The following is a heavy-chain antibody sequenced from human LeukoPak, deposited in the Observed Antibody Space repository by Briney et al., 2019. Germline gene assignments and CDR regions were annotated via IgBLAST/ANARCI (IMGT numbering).Heavy chain of an antibody. CDR2: IYSGGDT. J-gene: IGHJ4*02. V-gene: IGHV3-53*01. CDR1: GFTVSSNY. Sequence: GGSLRLSCAASGFTVSSNYMSWVRQPPGKGLEWVSVIYSGGDTSYADSVKGRFTTSRDSSKNTLYLQMNSLRAEDTAVYYCARDPGYSYGYLFDYWGQGTLVTVSS. D-gene: IGHD5-18*01. CDR3: ARDPGYSYGYLFDY.